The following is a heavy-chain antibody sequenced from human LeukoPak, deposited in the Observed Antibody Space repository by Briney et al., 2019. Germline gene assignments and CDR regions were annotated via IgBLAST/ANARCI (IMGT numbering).Heavy chain of an antibody. CDR2: ISSSSSTI. J-gene: IGHJ4*02. V-gene: IGHV3-48*01. CDR1: GFTFSSYS. D-gene: IGHD4-17*01. CDR3: ARDNPDYGDYVGFDY. Sequence: GGSLRLSCAASGFTFSSYSMNWVRQAPGKGLEWVSYISSSSSTIYYADSVKGRFTISRDNAKNSLYLQMNSLRAEDTAVYYCARDNPDYGDYVGFDYWGQGTLVTVSS.